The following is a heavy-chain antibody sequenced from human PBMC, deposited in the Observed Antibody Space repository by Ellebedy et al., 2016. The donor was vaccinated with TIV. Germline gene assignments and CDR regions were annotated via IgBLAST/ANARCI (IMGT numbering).Heavy chain of an antibody. CDR2: IYYSGST. Sequence: SETLSLTCTVSGGSISSSSYYWGWIRQPPGKGLEWIGSIYYSGSTYYNPSLKSRVTISVDTSKNQFSLKLSSVTAADTAVYYCARPGLGDIVDYWGQGTLVTVSS. CDR1: GGSISSSSYY. CDR3: ARPGLGDIVDY. V-gene: IGHV4-39*01. D-gene: IGHD3-16*01. J-gene: IGHJ4*02.